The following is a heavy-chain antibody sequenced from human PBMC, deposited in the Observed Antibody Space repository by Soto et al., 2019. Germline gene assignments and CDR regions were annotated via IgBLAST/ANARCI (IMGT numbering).Heavy chain of an antibody. CDR3: ARGDYYDIHDY. Sequence: QVQLVQSGAEVKKPGASVKVSCKASGYTFTSYAMHWVRQAPGQRLEWMGWINAGNGNTKYSQKFQGRVTITRDTSASTAYLEVSSLRSEDTAVYYCARGDYYDIHDYWGQGTLVTVSS. V-gene: IGHV1-3*01. D-gene: IGHD3-22*01. CDR1: GYTFTSYA. J-gene: IGHJ4*02. CDR2: INAGNGNT.